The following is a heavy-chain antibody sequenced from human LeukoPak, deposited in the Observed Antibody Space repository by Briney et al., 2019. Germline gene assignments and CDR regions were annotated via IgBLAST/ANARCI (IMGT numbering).Heavy chain of an antibody. J-gene: IGHJ6*03. Sequence: GGSLRLSCAASGFTFSNAWMSWVRQATGKGLEWVGRIKSKTDGGTTDYAAPVKGRFTISRDDSKNTLYLQMNSLKTEDTAVYYCTTDIVVVPAAMSYYYMDVWGKGTTVTVSS. V-gene: IGHV3-15*01. CDR2: IKSKTDGGTT. CDR3: TTDIVVVPAAMSYYYMDV. CDR1: GFTFSNAW. D-gene: IGHD2-2*01.